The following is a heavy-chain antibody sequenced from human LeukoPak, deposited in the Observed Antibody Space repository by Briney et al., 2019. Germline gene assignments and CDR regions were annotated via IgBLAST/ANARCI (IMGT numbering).Heavy chain of an antibody. CDR3: AKDLDGGWYDGFDI. CDR2: LSGDGLSI. V-gene: IGHV3-43*02. D-gene: IGHD6-19*01. Sequence: GGSLRLSCAASGFTFNDYAMNWVRQAPGKGLEWVSLLSGDGLSIHYAESVRGRFTISRDNSKNSLYLQMNSLRTEDSALYYRAKDLDGGWYDGFDIWGQGTMVTVSS. J-gene: IGHJ3*02. CDR1: GFTFNDYA.